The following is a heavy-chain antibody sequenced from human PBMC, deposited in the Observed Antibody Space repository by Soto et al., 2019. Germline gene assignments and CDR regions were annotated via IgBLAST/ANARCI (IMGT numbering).Heavy chain of an antibody. D-gene: IGHD2-21*02. J-gene: IGHJ6*02. CDR2: INHSGTN. V-gene: IGHV4-34*01. CDR3: ARADSTLVTSYSLDV. CDR1: GGSFSGYY. Sequence: SETLSLTCAAYGGSFSGYYWTWIRQPPGKGLEWIGEINHSGTNNFNPSLKSRLTISLDTSKKHFSLKLSSVTDADTAAYYCARADSTLVTSYSLDVWGQGTTVTVSS.